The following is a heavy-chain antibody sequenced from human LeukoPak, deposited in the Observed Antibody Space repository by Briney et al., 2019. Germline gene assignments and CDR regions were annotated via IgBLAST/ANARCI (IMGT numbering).Heavy chain of an antibody. V-gene: IGHV4-59*01. D-gene: IGHD3-22*01. J-gene: IGHJ5*02. CDR3: ASLDYYDSSGYS. CDR1: GGSISSYY. CDR2: IYYSGST. Sequence: PSETLSLTCTVSGGSISSYYWSWIRQPPGKGLEWIGYIYYSGSTNYNPSLKSRVTISVDTSKNQFSLKLGSVTAADTAVYYCASLDYYDSSGYSWGQGTLVTVSS.